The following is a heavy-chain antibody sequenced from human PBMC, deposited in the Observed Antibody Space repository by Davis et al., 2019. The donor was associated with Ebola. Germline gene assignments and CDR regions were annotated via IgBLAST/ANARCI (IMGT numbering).Heavy chain of an antibody. Sequence: PSETLSPTCTVPGGSISSYYCNWIRQPAGKGLEWIGRIYTSGNTIYNPSLKSRVTISVDTSKNQFSLRLTSVTAADTAVYYCARAGGYGWPRRFDYWGQGTLVTVSS. V-gene: IGHV4-4*07. CDR1: GGSISSYY. CDR3: ARAGGYGWPRRFDY. J-gene: IGHJ4*02. CDR2: IYTSGNT. D-gene: IGHD5-18*01.